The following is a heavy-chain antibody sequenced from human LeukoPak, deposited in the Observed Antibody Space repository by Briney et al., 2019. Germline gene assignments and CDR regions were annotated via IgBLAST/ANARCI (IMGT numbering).Heavy chain of an antibody. J-gene: IGHJ5*02. CDR1: GGSISSGDYY. D-gene: IGHD6-13*01. CDR2: IYYSGST. Sequence: SQTLSLTCTVSGGSISSGDYYWSWIRQPPGKGLEWIGYIYYSGSTYYNPSLKSRVTISVDTSKNQFSLKLSSVTAADTAVYYCARETKQQLVHGDWFDPWGQGTLVTVSS. CDR3: ARETKQQLVHGDWFDP. V-gene: IGHV4-30-4*08.